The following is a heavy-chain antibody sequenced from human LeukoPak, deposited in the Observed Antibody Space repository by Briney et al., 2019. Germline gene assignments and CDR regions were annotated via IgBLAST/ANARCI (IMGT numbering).Heavy chain of an antibody. J-gene: IGHJ5*02. CDR3: ARVGRAGYCTNGVCYKSPYNWFDP. V-gene: IGHV1-2*02. D-gene: IGHD2-8*01. CDR2: IHPNTAGT. CDR1: GYTFTGYL. Sequence: GASVKVSCKASGYTFTGYLIHWVRQAPGQGLEWMGYIHPNTAGTSYAQNFQGRVTMTRDTSISTAYMELSRLRSDDTAVYYCARVGRAGYCTNGVCYKSPYNWFDPWGQGTLVTVSS.